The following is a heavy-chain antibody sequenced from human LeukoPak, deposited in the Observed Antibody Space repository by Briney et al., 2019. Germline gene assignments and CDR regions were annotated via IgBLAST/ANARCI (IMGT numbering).Heavy chain of an antibody. CDR3: ARDSSGYSPDY. CDR2: IKQDGSEK. CDR1: GFTFSSYW. V-gene: IGHV3-7*01. Sequence: QAGGSLRLSCAASGFTFSSYWMSWVRQAPGKGLEWVANIKQDGSEKYYVDSVKGRFTISRDDAKNSLYLQMNSLRAEDTAVYYCARDSSGYSPDYWGQGTLVTVSS. J-gene: IGHJ4*02. D-gene: IGHD5-12*01.